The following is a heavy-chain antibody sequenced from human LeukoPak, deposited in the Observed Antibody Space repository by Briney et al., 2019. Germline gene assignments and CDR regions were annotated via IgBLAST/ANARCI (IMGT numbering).Heavy chain of an antibody. CDR3: SRADVKIGAYYFDY. V-gene: IGHV3-23*01. D-gene: IGHD3-16*01. CDR2: ISGSGGST. J-gene: IGHJ4*02. CDR1: GFTFSSYA. Sequence: PGGSLRLSCAASGFTFSSYAMSWVRQAPGKGLEWVSAISGSGGSTYYADSVKGRFTISRDNSKNTLYLQMNSLGAEDTAVYYCSRADVKIGAYYFDYWGQGTLVTVSS.